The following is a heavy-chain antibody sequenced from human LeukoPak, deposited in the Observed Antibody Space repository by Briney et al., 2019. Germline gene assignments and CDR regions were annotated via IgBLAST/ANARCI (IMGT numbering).Heavy chain of an antibody. CDR1: GYTFASYG. CDR2: ISAYNGDT. CDR3: ARSDYADC. J-gene: IGHJ4*02. D-gene: IGHD4-17*01. Sequence: ASMKVSCKASGYTFASYGIIWVRQAPGQGLEWMGWISAYNGDTNYAQKLQGRVTMTTDTFTSTAYMELRSLRSDDTAVYYCARSDYADCWGPGTLVTVSS. V-gene: IGHV1-18*01.